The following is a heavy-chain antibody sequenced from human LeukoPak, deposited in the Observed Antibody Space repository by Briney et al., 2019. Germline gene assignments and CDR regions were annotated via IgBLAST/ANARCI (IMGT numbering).Heavy chain of an antibody. J-gene: IGHJ5*02. CDR2: ISSNGGST. CDR1: GFTFSSYA. CDR3: ARAATTSGSITNWFDP. V-gene: IGHV3-64*01. Sequence: PGGSLRLSCAASGFTFSSYAMHWVRQAPGKGLEYVSAISSNGGSTYYANSVKGRFTISRDNSKNTLYLQMGSLRAEDMAVYYCARAATTSGSITNWFDPWGQGTLVTVSS. D-gene: IGHD1-26*01.